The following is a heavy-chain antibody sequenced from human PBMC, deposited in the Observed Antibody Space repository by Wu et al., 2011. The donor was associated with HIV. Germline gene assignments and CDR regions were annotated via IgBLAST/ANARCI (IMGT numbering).Heavy chain of an antibody. Sequence: QVQLVQSGAEVKKPGSSVKVSCKVSGGTLSNYGFSWVRQAPGQGLEWMGGIIPMLGTVHYAQKFQGRVRITADKSTRSVYMELSTLRSEDTAVYYCARGSGYHFNYNYLVVWGKGTTVTVSS. D-gene: IGHD3-22*01. V-gene: IGHV1-69*14. CDR2: IIPMLGTV. CDR1: GGTLSNYG. J-gene: IGHJ6*03. CDR3: ARGSGYHFNYNYLVV.